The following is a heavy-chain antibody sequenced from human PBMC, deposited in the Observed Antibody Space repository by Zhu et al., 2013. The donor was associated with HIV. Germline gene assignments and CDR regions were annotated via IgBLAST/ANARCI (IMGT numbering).Heavy chain of an antibody. CDR1: GGTFSSYA. CDR2: MNPNSGNA. V-gene: IGHV1-8*02. Sequence: QVQLVQSGAEVKKPGSSVKVSCKASGGTFSSYAISWVRQATGQGLEWMGWMNPNSGNAGYAQKFQGRVTMTRNTSISTAYMELSSLTSEDTAVYYCARGPWSYYYYNVDLWGQGTTVTVSS. J-gene: IGHJ6*02. CDR3: ARGPWSYYYYNVDL.